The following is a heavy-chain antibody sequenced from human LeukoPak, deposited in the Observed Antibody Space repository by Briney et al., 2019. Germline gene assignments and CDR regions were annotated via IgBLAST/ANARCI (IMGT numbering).Heavy chain of an antibody. V-gene: IGHV4-34*01. CDR2: INHSGST. J-gene: IGHJ4*02. D-gene: IGHD6-19*01. CDR3: ASTAVAGTSDY. CDR1: GGSFSGYY. Sequence: SETLSLTCAVYGGSFSGYYWSWIRQPPGKGLEWIGEINHSGSTNYNPPLKSRVTISVDTSKNQFSLKLSSVTAADTAVYYCASTAVAGTSDYWGQGTLVTVSS.